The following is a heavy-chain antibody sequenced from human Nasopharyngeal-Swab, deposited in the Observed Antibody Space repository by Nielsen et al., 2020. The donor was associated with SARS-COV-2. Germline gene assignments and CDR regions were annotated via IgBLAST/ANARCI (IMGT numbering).Heavy chain of an antibody. CDR2: INHSGST. J-gene: IGHJ4*02. D-gene: IGHD6-25*01. Sequence: SETLSLTCAVYGGSFSSYYWSRIRHPPGKGLEWIGEINHSGSTNYNPSLKSRVTISVDKSKNQFSLKLSSVTAADTAVYYCARALRGAAAKYYFDYWGQGTLVTVSS. V-gene: IGHV4-34*01. CDR3: ARALRGAAAKYYFDY. CDR1: GGSFSSYY.